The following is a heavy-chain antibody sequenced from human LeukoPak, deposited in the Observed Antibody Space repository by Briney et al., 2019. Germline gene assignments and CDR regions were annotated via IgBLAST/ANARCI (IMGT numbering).Heavy chain of an antibody. D-gene: IGHD7-27*01. J-gene: IGHJ4*02. CDR2: IAGDGAS. CDR1: DSSFRSHD. CDR3: ARDNWGSDY. V-gene: IGHV3-23*01. Sequence: GGSLRLSCAASDSSFRSHDMSWVRQTLEKGLEWVSSIAGDGASFYADSVRGRFTISRDNSKNTLYLQMNSLRVEDTAVYYCARDNWGSDYWGQGTLVTVSS.